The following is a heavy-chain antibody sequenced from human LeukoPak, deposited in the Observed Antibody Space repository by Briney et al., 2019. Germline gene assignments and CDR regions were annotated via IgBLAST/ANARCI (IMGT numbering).Heavy chain of an antibody. J-gene: IGHJ6*03. CDR2: INHSGST. CDR3: ARLRLITIFGVALYYYMDV. V-gene: IGHV4-34*01. Sequence: PSETLSLTCAVYGGSFSGYYWSWIRQPPGKGLEWIGEINHSGSTNYNPSLKSRVTISVDTSKNQFSLKLSSVTAADTAVYYCARLRLITIFGVALYYYMDVWGKGTTVTVSS. CDR1: GGSFSGYY. D-gene: IGHD3-3*01.